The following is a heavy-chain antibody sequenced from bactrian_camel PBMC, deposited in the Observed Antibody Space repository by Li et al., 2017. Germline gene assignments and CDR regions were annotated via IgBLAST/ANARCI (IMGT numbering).Heavy chain of an antibody. V-gene: IGHV3S55*01. CDR1: GLTDAISH. J-gene: IGHJ4*01. CDR2: ISNGNT. Sequence: QVQLVESGGGSVQAGGSLRLSCTASGLTDAISHMGWYRRAPGNECEMVSTISNGNTFTADSAKGRFAISRDNAKNTLYLQLNSLKTEDTAMYYCAQGSRCTDIKCTLDGQGTQVTVS. D-gene: IGHD3*01.